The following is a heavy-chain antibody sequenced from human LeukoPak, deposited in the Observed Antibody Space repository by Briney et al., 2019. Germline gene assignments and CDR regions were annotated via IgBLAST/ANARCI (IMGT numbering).Heavy chain of an antibody. V-gene: IGHV3-48*02. J-gene: IGHJ6*02. CDR3: ARVTDTAMDYFYGMDV. D-gene: IGHD5-18*01. Sequence: PGGSLRLSCAASGFTFDDYAMHWVRQAPGKGLEWVSYTSSSDSTKYYADSVKGRFTISRDNAKNSLYLQMNSLRDEDTAVYFCARVTDTAMDYFYGMDVWGQGTTVTVSS. CDR1: GFTFDDYA. CDR2: TSSSDSTK.